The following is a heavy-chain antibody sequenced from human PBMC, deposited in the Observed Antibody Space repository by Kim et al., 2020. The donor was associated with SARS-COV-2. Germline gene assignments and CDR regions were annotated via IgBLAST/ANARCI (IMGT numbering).Heavy chain of an antibody. J-gene: IGHJ4*02. CDR3: AKVGSGAYVGRDYFEY. CDR1: GCTFSSHA. V-gene: IGHV3-23*01. Sequence: GGSLRLSCVPSGCTFSSHAMSWFRQASGKGLGWVSAVTGSSSTTYYSDSVKGRFTISRDNSKNTLSLQMTSLTTEDTAVYYCAKVGSGAYVGRDYFEYWGQGILVTVSS. D-gene: IGHD5-12*01. CDR2: VTGSSSTT.